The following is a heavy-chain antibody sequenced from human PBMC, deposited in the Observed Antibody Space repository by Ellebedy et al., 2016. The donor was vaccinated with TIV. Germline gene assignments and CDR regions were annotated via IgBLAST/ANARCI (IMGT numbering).Heavy chain of an antibody. D-gene: IGHD1-26*01. J-gene: IGHJ5*02. V-gene: IGHV3-33*08. Sequence: GESLKISCAASGFTFSSYGMHSVRQAPGKGLEWVAVIWYHGSNKYYADSVKGRFTISRDNSKNTLYLKMNSLRAEDTAVYYCARHQPPDSGSYRCFGSWGQGTLVTVSS. CDR3: ARHQPPDSGSYRCFGS. CDR2: IWYHGSNK. CDR1: GFTFSSYG.